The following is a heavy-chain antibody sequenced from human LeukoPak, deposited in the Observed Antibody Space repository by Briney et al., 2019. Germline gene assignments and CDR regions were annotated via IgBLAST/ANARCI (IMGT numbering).Heavy chain of an antibody. J-gene: IGHJ2*01. Sequence: SETLSLTCTVSGGSISSYYWSWIRQPAGKGLEWIGRIYTSGSTNYNPSLKSRVTMSVDTSKNQFSLKLSSVTAADTAVYYCARDISTASDYYDSSGYYYVSWYFDLWGRGTLVTVSS. V-gene: IGHV4-4*07. CDR2: IYTSGST. D-gene: IGHD3-22*01. CDR3: ARDISTASDYYDSSGYYYVSWYFDL. CDR1: GGSISSYY.